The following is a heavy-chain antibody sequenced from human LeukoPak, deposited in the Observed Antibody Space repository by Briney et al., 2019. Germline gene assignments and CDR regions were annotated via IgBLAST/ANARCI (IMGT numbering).Heavy chain of an antibody. Sequence: SETLSLTCTVSGGSISSYYWSWIRQPPGKGLEWIGYIYYGGNTNYNPSLKSRVTISVDPSKNQFSLKLSSVTAADTAVYYCASSGDPYPYYYDSSGYLPWGQGTLVTVSS. J-gene: IGHJ5*02. D-gene: IGHD3-22*01. CDR3: ASSGDPYPYYYDSSGYLP. CDR2: IYYGGNT. V-gene: IGHV4-59*01. CDR1: GGSISSYY.